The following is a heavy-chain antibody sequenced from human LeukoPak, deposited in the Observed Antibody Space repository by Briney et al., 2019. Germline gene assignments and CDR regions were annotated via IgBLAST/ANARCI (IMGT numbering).Heavy chain of an antibody. CDR1: GFTFSNTW. V-gene: IGHV3-74*01. Sequence: GGSLRLSCASSGFTFSNTWMHWVRQAPGEGLVWVSRIDSDGSTINYADSVKGRFTISRDNARNTLYLQMNSLRVEDTALYFCATAGNYRFDYWGQGTLVTVSS. D-gene: IGHD1-7*01. CDR2: IDSDGSTI. J-gene: IGHJ4*02. CDR3: ATAGNYRFDY.